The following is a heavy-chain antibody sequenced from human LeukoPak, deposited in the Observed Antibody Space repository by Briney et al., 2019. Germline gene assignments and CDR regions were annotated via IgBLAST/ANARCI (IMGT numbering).Heavy chain of an antibody. CDR2: ISSSSSPI. Sequence: GSLRLSRAASGFTFSSYSMNWVRQAPGKGLEWVSYISSSSSPIYYADSVKGRFTISRDNAKNSLYLQMNSLRAEDTAVYYCARDGFGLGIKYYFDYWGQGTLVTVSS. J-gene: IGHJ4*02. CDR1: GFTFSSYS. D-gene: IGHD3-10*01. V-gene: IGHV3-48*04. CDR3: ARDGFGLGIKYYFDY.